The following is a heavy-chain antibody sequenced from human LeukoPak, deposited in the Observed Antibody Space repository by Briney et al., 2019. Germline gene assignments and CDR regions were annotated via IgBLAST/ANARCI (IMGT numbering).Heavy chain of an antibody. CDR3: ARVGYSGYDLFDP. CDR1: GYTFTSYD. V-gene: IGHV1-8*01. D-gene: IGHD5-12*01. CDR2: MNPNSGNT. Sequence: GASVKVSCKAAGYTFTSYDINWVRQATGQGLEWMGWMNPNSGNTGYAQKFQGRVTMTRNTSITTAYMELSSLRSEDTAVYYCARVGYSGYDLFDPWGQGTLVTVSS. J-gene: IGHJ5*02.